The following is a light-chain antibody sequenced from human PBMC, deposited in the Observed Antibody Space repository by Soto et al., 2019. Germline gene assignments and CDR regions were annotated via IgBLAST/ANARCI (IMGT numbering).Light chain of an antibody. Sequence: DIQMTQSPSSLSLSVGDRVAITCRASQSINIYLNWYQQKPGEAPKLLIYGASSLQSGVPSRFSGSGYGTEFTLTISSLQPEDVATYYCQQSYSSVRSFGQGTKVEI. CDR2: GAS. CDR3: QQSYSSVRS. V-gene: IGKV1-39*01. CDR1: QSINIY. J-gene: IGKJ1*01.